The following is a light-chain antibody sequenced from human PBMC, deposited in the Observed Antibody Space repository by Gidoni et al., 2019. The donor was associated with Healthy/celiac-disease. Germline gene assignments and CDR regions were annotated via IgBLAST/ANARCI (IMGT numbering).Light chain of an antibody. V-gene: IGKV1-5*03. CDR3: QQYNSYSPLT. Sequence: DIQMTPSPSTLSASVGDRVTITCRASPSISSWLAWYQQKPGKAPKLLIYKASSLESGVPSRFSGSGSGTEFTLTISSLQPDDFATYYCQQYNSYSPLTFGGGTKVEIK. CDR2: KAS. CDR1: PSISSW. J-gene: IGKJ4*01.